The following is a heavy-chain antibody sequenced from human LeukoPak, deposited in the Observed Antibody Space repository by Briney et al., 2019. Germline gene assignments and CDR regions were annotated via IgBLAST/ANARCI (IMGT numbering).Heavy chain of an antibody. CDR3: ARRRWYSWYCGGDCYGVNWFDP. CDR2: IKQDGSEK. D-gene: IGHD2-21*02. V-gene: IGHV3-7*01. CDR1: GFTFSSYW. Sequence: GGSLRLSCAASGFTFSSYWMTWVRQAPGKGLEWVANIKQDGSEKYYVDSVMGRFTISRDNAMDSLYLQLNSLRVEDTAVYYCARRRWYSWYCGGDCYGVNWFDPWGQGTLVTVSS. J-gene: IGHJ5*02.